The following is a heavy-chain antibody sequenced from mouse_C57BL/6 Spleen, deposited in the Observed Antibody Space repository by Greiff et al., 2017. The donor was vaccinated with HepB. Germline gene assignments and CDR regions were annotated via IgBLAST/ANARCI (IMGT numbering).Heavy chain of an antibody. CDR1: GYTFTDYY. CDR3: AREDYYGSSYVWYFDV. J-gene: IGHJ1*03. CDR2: INPNNGGT. D-gene: IGHD1-1*01. V-gene: IGHV1-26*01. Sequence: EVQLQQSGPELVKPGASVKISCKASGYTFTDYYMNWVKQSHGKSLEWIGDINPNNGGTSYNQKFKGKATLTVDKSSSTAYMELRSLTSEDSAVYYCAREDYYGSSYVWYFDVWGTGTTVTVSS.